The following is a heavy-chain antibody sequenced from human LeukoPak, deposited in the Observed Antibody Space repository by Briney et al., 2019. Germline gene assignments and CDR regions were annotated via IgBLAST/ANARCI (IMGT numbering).Heavy chain of an antibody. CDR3: ARGSGSTTVTPFDF. Sequence: SETLSLTCTVSGGSISTYYWSWIRQPPGKGLEWIGSMYRSTNYSPSLKSRITMSVGTSKNQFSLKLSSVTPADTAVYYCARGSGSTTVTPFDFWGQGTMVTVSS. D-gene: IGHD4-17*01. J-gene: IGHJ3*01. V-gene: IGHV4-59*01. CDR2: MYRST. CDR1: GGSISTYY.